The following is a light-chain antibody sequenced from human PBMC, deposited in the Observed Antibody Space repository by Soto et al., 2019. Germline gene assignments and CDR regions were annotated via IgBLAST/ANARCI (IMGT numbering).Light chain of an antibody. Sequence: QSVLTQPASVSGSPGQSITISCTGTSSDVGGYNYVSWYQQHPGKSPKLMIYDVSNRPSGFSNRFSGSKSGNTASLTISELQAEDEADYYCSSYTSSSTRVFGTGTKVTVL. CDR2: DVS. CDR3: SSYTSSSTRV. CDR1: SSDVGGYNY. J-gene: IGLJ1*01. V-gene: IGLV2-14*01.